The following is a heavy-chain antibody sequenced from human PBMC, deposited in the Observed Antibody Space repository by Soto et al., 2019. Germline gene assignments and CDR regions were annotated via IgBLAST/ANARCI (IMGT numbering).Heavy chain of an antibody. CDR1: GGSISSSGYY. CDR3: ARHLGLVVVPFDY. J-gene: IGHJ4*02. D-gene: IGHD3-22*01. V-gene: IGHV4-39*01. CDR2: IYYSGST. Sequence: QLQLQESGPGLVKPSETLSLTCTVSGGSISSSGYYWGWIRQPPGKGLEWIGSIYYSGSTYYNPSLKSRVTISVDTSKNQFSLKLSSVTAADTAVYYCARHLGLVVVPFDYWGQGTLVTVSS.